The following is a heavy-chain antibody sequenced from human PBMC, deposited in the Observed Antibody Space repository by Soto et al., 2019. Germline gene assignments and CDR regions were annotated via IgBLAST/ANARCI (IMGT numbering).Heavy chain of an antibody. D-gene: IGHD2-15*01. CDR3: ARAVPGRSGGYMDV. CDR2: IYSGGST. CDR1: GFTVSSNY. J-gene: IGHJ6*03. V-gene: IGHV3-53*04. Sequence: GGSLRLSCAASGFTVSSNYMSWVRQAPGKGLEWVSVIYSGGSTYYADSVKGRFTISRHNSKNTLYLQMNSLRAEDTAVYYCARAVPGRSGGYMDVWGKGTTVTVSS.